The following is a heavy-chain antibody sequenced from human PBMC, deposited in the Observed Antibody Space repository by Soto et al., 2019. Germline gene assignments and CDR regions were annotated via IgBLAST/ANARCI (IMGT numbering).Heavy chain of an antibody. J-gene: IGHJ6*02. CDR3: AGGSGIVGATRLYYSGMDV. V-gene: IGHV1-69*13. Sequence: ASVKVSCKASGGTFSSYAISWVRHAPGQGLEWMGGIIPIFGTANYAQKFQGRVTITADESTSTAYMELSSLRSEDTAVYYCAGGSGIVGATRLYYSGMDVWGHGTTVPVSS. CDR2: IIPIFGTA. D-gene: IGHD1-26*01. CDR1: GGTFSSYA.